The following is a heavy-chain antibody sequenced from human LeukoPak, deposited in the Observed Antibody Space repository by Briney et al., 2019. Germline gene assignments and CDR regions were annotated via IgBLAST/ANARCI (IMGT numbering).Heavy chain of an antibody. Sequence: GGFLRLSCAASGFTFSSYSMNWVRQAPGKGLEWVSSISSSSSYIYYADSVKGRFTISRDNAKNSLYLQMNSLRAEDTAVYYCARDYGGYDFFDYWGQGTLVTVSS. CDR2: ISSSSSYI. CDR3: ARDYGGYDFFDY. J-gene: IGHJ4*02. D-gene: IGHD5-12*01. CDR1: GFTFSSYS. V-gene: IGHV3-21*01.